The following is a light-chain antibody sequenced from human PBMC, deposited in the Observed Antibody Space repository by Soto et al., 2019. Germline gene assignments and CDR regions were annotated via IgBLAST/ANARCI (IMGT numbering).Light chain of an antibody. CDR1: SSNIGSNY. J-gene: IGLJ3*02. CDR3: ATWDDSLRGGV. Sequence: QSVLTQPPSASATPGQRVTLSCSGSSSNIGSNYVYWYQQFPGTAPKLLVYSDDQRPSGVPDRFSGSKSGTSASLVISVLRSEDEAEYYCATWDDSLRGGVFGGGTKLTVL. CDR2: SDD. V-gene: IGLV1-47*02.